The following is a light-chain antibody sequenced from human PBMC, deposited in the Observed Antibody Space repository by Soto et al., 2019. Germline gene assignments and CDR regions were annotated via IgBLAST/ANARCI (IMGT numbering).Light chain of an antibody. Sequence: QSVLTQPASVSGSPGQSITISCTGTSNDIGADDYVYWYQHHPGKAPKILIYEAVNRPSGVSHRFSGSKSGNTASLTISGLHAEDDAYYFCSSYRSTSTSVFGGGTKLTVL. CDR2: EAV. J-gene: IGLJ2*01. CDR1: SNDIGADDY. CDR3: SSYRSTSTSV. V-gene: IGLV2-14*01.